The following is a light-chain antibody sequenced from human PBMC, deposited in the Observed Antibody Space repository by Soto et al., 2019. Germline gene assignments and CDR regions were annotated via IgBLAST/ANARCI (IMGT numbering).Light chain of an antibody. V-gene: IGKV3-11*01. J-gene: IGKJ4*01. CDR2: DAS. CDR3: QQYNNRLT. CDR1: QSVSSY. Sequence: EIVLTQSPATLSLSPGERATLSCRASQSVSSYLAWYQQKPGQAPRLLIYDASNRATGIPARFSGSGSGTEFTLTISSLQSEDFAVYYCQQYNNRLTFGGGTKVDIK.